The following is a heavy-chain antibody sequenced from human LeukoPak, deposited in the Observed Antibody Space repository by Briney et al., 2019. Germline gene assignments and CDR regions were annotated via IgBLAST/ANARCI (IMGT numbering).Heavy chain of an antibody. CDR3: ARDGGEWELLLDN. CDR1: GFTFNSYA. V-gene: IGHV3-30*04. Sequence: GSLRLSCAASGFTFNSYAMHWVRQAPGKGLEWVAVISYDGGNKYYADPVKGRFTISRENSKNTMYLQMNSLTVEDTALYYCARDGGEWELLLDNWGQGTLVTVSS. D-gene: IGHD1-26*01. J-gene: IGHJ4*02. CDR2: ISYDGGNK.